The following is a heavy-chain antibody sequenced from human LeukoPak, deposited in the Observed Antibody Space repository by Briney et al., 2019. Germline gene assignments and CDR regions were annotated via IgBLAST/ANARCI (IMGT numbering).Heavy chain of an antibody. J-gene: IGHJ4*02. Sequence: QTGGSLRLSCAASGFTFSSYAMHWVRQAPGKGLEWVAVISYDGSNKYYADSVKGRFTISRDNSKNTLYLQMNSLRAEDTAVYYCAKDLAAPDYWGQGTLVTVSS. CDR1: GFTFSSYA. D-gene: IGHD6-19*01. V-gene: IGHV3-30-3*01. CDR3: AKDLAAPDY. CDR2: ISYDGSNK.